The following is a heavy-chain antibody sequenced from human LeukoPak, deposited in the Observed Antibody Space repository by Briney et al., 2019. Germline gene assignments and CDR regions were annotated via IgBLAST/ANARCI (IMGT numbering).Heavy chain of an antibody. V-gene: IGHV3-9*01. CDR2: ISWNSGSI. CDR3: AKVSGGGYGSGSYLDY. Sequence: PGGSLRLSCAASGFTFDGYAMHWVRQAPGKGLEWVSGISWNSGSIGYADSVKGRFTISRDNAKNSLYLQMNSLRAEDTALYYCAKVSGGGYGSGSYLDYWGQGTLVTVSS. CDR1: GFTFDGYA. D-gene: IGHD3-10*01. J-gene: IGHJ4*02.